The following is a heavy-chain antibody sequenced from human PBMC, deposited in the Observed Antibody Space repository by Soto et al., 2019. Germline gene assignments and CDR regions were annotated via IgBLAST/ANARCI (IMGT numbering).Heavy chain of an antibody. CDR1: GGSFSDYY. CDR2: INDRGSI. J-gene: IGHJ2*01. CDR3: ARESHDILTGPPWIWYFDL. D-gene: IGHD3-9*01. V-gene: IGHV4-34*01. Sequence: QVQLQQWGAGPLRPLETLSLTCGVSGGSFSDYYWAWIRQSPGKGLEWIGEINDRGSINYNPSLKRRVSISVDTSKNHYSLNLRSVNAAEPAVYYCARESHDILTGPPWIWYFDLWGRGNLVTVSS.